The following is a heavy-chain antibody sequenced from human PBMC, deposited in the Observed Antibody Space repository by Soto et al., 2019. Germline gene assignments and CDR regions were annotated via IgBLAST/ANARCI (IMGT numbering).Heavy chain of an antibody. CDR1: GGSFSCYY. CDR2: INHSGST. D-gene: IGHD2-15*01. CDR3: ARGGGSCYDY. V-gene: IGHV4-34*01. Sequence: PSETLSLTCAVYGGSFSCYYWSWIRQPPGKGLEWTGEINHSGSTNYNPSLKSRVTISVDTSKNQFSLKLSSVTAADTAVYYCARGGGSCYDYWGQGTLVTVSS. J-gene: IGHJ4*02.